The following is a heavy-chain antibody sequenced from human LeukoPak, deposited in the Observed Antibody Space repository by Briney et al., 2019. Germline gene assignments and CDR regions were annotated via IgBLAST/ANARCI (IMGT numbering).Heavy chain of an antibody. V-gene: IGHV4-34*01. CDR3: ARGGYSYGLAYYYMDV. J-gene: IGHJ6*03. D-gene: IGHD5-18*01. Sequence: SETLSLTCAVYGGSFSGYYWSWIRQPPGKGLEWIGEINHSGSTNYNPSLKSRVTISVDTSKNQFSLKLSSVTAADTAVYYCARGGYSYGLAYYYMDVWGKGTTVTISS. CDR1: GGSFSGYY. CDR2: INHSGST.